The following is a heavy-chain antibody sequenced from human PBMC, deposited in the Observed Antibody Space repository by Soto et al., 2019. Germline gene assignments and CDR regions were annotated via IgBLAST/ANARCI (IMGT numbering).Heavy chain of an antibody. CDR1: GITFDDFA. CDR2: INWDGDFL. Sequence: EVQLVESGGGLVQPGRSLRLSCAASGITFDDFAMHWVRQAPGKGLEWVSGINWDGDFLDYADSVKGRLTISRDKAKNSLYLQMSSLRCEDTALYFCALGSISSLYSLNYGGQGTLVTVSS. V-gene: IGHV3-9*01. CDR3: ALGSISSLYSLNY. J-gene: IGHJ4*02. D-gene: IGHD1-26*01.